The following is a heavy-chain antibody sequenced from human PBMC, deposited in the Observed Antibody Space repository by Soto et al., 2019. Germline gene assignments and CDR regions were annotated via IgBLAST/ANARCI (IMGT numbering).Heavy chain of an antibody. CDR3: AKGRASDCPGCNQDY. CDR2: VSGSGDST. Sequence: EVQLLESGGGLAQPGGSLRLSCAASAFTFSSYAMSWVRQAPGKGLEWVSAVSGSGDSTYYADSVKGRFTISRDNSKNTLYLQMNSLRAEDTAVYYCAKGRASDCPGCNQDYWGQGTLVTVSS. CDR1: AFTFSSYA. V-gene: IGHV3-23*01. D-gene: IGHD2-21*02. J-gene: IGHJ4*02.